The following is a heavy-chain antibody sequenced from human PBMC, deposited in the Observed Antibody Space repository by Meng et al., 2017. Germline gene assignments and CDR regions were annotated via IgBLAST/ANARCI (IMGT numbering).Heavy chain of an antibody. D-gene: IGHD3-10*01. V-gene: IGHV1-18*01. CDR2: ISAYNGNT. CDR3: ARDQFGRRNNYMPFSAFDI. Sequence: ASVKVSCKASGYTFTSYGISWVRQAPGQGREWMGWISAYNGNTNYAQKLQGRVTMTTDTSTSTAYMELRSLRSDDTAVYYGARDQFGRRNNYMPFSAFDIWGQGTMVTVSS. J-gene: IGHJ3*02. CDR1: GYTFTSYG.